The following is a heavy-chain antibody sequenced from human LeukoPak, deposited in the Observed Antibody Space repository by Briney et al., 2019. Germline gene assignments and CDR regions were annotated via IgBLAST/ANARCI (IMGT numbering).Heavy chain of an antibody. CDR2: IYHSGST. Sequence: PSGTLSLTCAVSGGSISSSNWWSWVRQPPGKGLEWIGEIYHSGSTNHNPSLKSRVTISVDKSKNQFSLKLSSVTAADTAVYYCTREPRDSYGSANYGFDYWGQGTLVTVSS. CDR3: TREPRDSYGSANYGFDY. D-gene: IGHD3-10*01. CDR1: GGSISSSNW. J-gene: IGHJ4*02. V-gene: IGHV4-4*02.